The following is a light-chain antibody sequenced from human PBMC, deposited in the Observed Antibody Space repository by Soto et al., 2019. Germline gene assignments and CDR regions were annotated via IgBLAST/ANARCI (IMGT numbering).Light chain of an antibody. CDR1: QSVNTRY. Sequence: EIVLTQSPGTLSLSPGERATLSCRASQSVNTRYSAWYQKKPGQAPRLLIYATSSRATGIPDRFSGSGSGTDFTLTISRLEPEDFAVYYCQQYGSSPGTFGQGTKVEIK. CDR3: QQYGSSPGT. V-gene: IGKV3-20*01. J-gene: IGKJ1*01. CDR2: ATS.